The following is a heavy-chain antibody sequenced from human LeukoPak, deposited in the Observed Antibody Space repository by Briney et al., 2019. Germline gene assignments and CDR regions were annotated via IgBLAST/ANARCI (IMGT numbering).Heavy chain of an antibody. CDR1: GGSISSNNW. CDR2: IYYSGST. J-gene: IGHJ4*02. Sequence: SGTLSLTCAVSGGSISSNNWWGWVRQPPGKGLEWIGSIYYSGSTYYNPSLKSRVTISVDTSKNQFSLKLSSVTAADTAVYYCARLQHLATVTTYFDYWGQGTLVTVSS. V-gene: IGHV4-39*01. CDR3: ARLQHLATVTTYFDY. D-gene: IGHD4-17*01.